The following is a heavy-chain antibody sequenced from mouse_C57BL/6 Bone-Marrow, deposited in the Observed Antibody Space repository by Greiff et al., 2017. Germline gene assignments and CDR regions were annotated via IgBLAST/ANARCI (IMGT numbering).Heavy chain of an antibody. CDR1: GYTFTSYW. CDR2: IDPNSGGT. D-gene: IGHD2-5*01. Sequence: QVQLQQPGAELVKPGASVNLSCKASGYTFTSYWMHWVKQRPGRGLEWIGRIDPNSGGTKYNEKFKSKATLTVDKPSSTAYMQLSSLTSEDSAVYYCARRRSLYYSNRYYFDYWGQGTTLTVSS. V-gene: IGHV1-72*01. CDR3: ARRRSLYYSNRYYFDY. J-gene: IGHJ2*01.